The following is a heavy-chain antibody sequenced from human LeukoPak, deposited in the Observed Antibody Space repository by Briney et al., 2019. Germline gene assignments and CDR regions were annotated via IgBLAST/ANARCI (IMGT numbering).Heavy chain of an antibody. D-gene: IGHD3-10*01. V-gene: IGHV3-23*01. CDR2: ISGSGGST. CDR1: GFTFSSYA. J-gene: IGHJ3*02. Sequence: GGSLRLSCAASGFTFSSYAMSWVRQAPGKGLEWVSGISGSGGSTYYADSVKGRFTISRDNSKNTLYLQMSSLRAEDTAVYYCARDNGVVRGVIHPNDAFDIWGQGTMVTVSS. CDR3: ARDNGVVRGVIHPNDAFDI.